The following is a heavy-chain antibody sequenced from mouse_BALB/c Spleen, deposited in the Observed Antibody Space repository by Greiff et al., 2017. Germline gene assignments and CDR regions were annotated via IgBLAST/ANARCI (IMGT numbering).Heavy chain of an antibody. V-gene: IGHV5-6-5*01. CDR2: ISSGGST. CDR1: GFTFSSYA. D-gene: IGHD1-1*01. Sequence: DVHLVESGGGLVKPGGSLKLSCAASGFTFSSYAMSWVRQTPEKRLEWVASISSGGSTYYPDSVKGRFTISRDNARNILYLQMSSLRSEDTAMYYCARGGYYGSSYDEFAYWGQGTLVTVSA. CDR3: ARGGYYGSSYDEFAY. J-gene: IGHJ3*01.